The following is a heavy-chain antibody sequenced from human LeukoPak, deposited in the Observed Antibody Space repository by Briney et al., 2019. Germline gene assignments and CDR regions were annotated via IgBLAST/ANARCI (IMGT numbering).Heavy chain of an antibody. CDR3: ARDSTWQLDY. J-gene: IGHJ4*02. CDR1: GFTFSTHW. Sequence: PGGSLRLSCTASGFTFSTHWMTWVRQPPGKGLEWVANIKEDGSVKYHVDSVKGRFTISRDNTKNALYLQMNSLRANDTAVYFCARDSTWQLDYWGQGTLITVSS. V-gene: IGHV3-7*03. CDR2: IKEDGSVK. D-gene: IGHD5-12*01.